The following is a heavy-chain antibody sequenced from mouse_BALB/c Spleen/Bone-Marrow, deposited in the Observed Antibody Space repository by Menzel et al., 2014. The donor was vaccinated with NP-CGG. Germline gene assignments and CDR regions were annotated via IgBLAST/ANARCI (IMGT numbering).Heavy chain of an antibody. CDR1: GFTFSNYW. CDR3: TTGFAY. V-gene: IGHV6-6*02. J-gene: IGHJ3*01. Sequence: DVKLQESGGGLVQPGGSIKFSCVASGFTFSNYWMNWVRQFPEKGLEWVAEIRLKSNDYATHYAESVKGRFTISRDDSKSSVYLQMNDLRAEDTGIYYCTTGFAYWGQGTLVTVSA. CDR2: IRLKSNDYAT.